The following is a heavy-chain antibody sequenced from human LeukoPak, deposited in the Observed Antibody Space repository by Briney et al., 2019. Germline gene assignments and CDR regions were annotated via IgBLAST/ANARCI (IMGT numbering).Heavy chain of an antibody. CDR1: GFXFSSYA. V-gene: IGHV3-30*18. J-gene: IGHJ4*02. Sequence: GGSLRLSCAASGFXFSSYAIHWVRQGPGKGLEWVAGISYDGRNNHYADSVKGRFTISRDNSKNTLHLQMNSLRAEDTAVYYCAKLGFDSSGSHTLFDYWGQGTQVTVSS. CDR2: ISYDGRNN. CDR3: AKLGFDSSGSHTLFDY. D-gene: IGHD3-22*01.